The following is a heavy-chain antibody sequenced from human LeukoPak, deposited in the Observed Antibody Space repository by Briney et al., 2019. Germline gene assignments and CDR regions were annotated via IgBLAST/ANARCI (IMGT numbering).Heavy chain of an antibody. J-gene: IGHJ4*02. CDR2: ISAYNGNT. Sequence: ASVKVSCKASGYTFTSYGISWVRQAPGQGLEWMGWISAYNGNTNYAQKLQGRVTMTTDTSTSTAYMELRSLRSDDTAVYYCARMPVESFGVVLNYFDYWGQGTLVTVSS. CDR1: GYTFTSYG. V-gene: IGHV1-18*01. D-gene: IGHD3-3*01. CDR3: ARMPVESFGVVLNYFDY.